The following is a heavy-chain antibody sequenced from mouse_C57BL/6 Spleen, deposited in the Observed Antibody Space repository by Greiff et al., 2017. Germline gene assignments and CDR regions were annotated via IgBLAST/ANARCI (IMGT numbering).Heavy chain of an antibody. CDR1: GYTFTSYW. CDR3: ARSTDYYGSSGFDY. D-gene: IGHD1-1*01. J-gene: IGHJ2*01. Sequence: VQLQQPGAELVMPGASVKLSCKASGYTFTSYWMHWVKQRPGQGLEWIGEIDPSDSYTNYNQKFKGKSKLTVDKSSSTAYMQLSSLTSEDSAVYYCARSTDYYGSSGFDYWGQGTTLTVSS. CDR2: IDPSDSYT. V-gene: IGHV1-69*01.